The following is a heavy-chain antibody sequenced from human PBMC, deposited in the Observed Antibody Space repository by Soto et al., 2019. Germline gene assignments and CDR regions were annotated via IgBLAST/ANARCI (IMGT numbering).Heavy chain of an antibody. J-gene: IGHJ3*02. Sequence: SVKVSCKASGGTFSSYAISWVRQAPGQGLEWMGGIIPIFGTANYAQKFQGRVTMTRDTSTSTVYMELSSLRSEDTAVYYCARGFYGSGRPDAFDIWGQGAMVTVSS. D-gene: IGHD3-10*01. CDR2: IIPIFGTA. CDR3: ARGFYGSGRPDAFDI. V-gene: IGHV1-69*05. CDR1: GGTFSSYA.